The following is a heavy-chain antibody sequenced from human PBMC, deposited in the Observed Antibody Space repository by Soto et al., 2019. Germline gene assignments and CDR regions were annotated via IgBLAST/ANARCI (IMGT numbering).Heavy chain of an antibody. CDR1: GFTFSSYG. J-gene: IGHJ4*02. Sequence: GGSLRLSCAASGFTFSSYGMHWVRQAPGKGLEWVAVISYDGSNKYYADSVKGRFTISRDNSKNTLYLQMNSLRAEDTAVYYCAKAPSLSLVGATYFDYWGQGTLVTVSS. V-gene: IGHV3-30*18. CDR3: AKAPSLSLVGATYFDY. CDR2: ISYDGSNK. D-gene: IGHD1-26*01.